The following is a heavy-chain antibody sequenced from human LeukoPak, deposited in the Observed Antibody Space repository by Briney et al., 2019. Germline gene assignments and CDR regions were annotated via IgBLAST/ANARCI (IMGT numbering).Heavy chain of an antibody. Sequence: PGGSLRLSCAAPGFTFSRYAMSWVPQAPGKGLGWVSYISSSSSTIYYADSVKGRFTISRDNAKNSLYLQMNSLRAEDTAVYYCARDKYYYDSSEDGGFDRWGQGTLVTVSS. CDR3: ARDKYYYDSSEDGGFDR. V-gene: IGHV3-48*01. CDR2: ISSSSSTI. D-gene: IGHD3-22*01. CDR1: GFTFSRYA. J-gene: IGHJ5*02.